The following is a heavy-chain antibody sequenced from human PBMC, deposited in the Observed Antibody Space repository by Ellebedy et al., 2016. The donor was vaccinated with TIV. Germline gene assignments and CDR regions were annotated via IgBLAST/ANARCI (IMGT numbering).Heavy chain of an antibody. Sequence: GESLKISCAASGFTFSSYGMHWVRQAPGKGLEWVGFIRSKAYGGTTEYAASVKGRFTISRDDSKSIAYLQMNSLKTEDTAVYYCAKDRLGYSYGYGWFDPWGQGTLVTVSS. J-gene: IGHJ5*02. V-gene: IGHV3-49*04. CDR1: GFTFSSYG. D-gene: IGHD5-18*01. CDR3: AKDRLGYSYGYGWFDP. CDR2: IRSKAYGGTT.